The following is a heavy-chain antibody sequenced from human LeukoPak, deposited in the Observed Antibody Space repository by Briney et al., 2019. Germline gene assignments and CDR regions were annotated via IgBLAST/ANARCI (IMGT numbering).Heavy chain of an antibody. CDR1: GFTFSAYA. Sequence: QAGGSLRLSCAVSGFTFSAYAMHWVRQAPGKGLEWVAVISYDGSNKYYADSVKGRFTISRDNSKSTLYLQMNSLRAEDTAVYYCARDRGGYDLDYWGQGTLVTVSS. CDR3: ARDRGGYDLDY. D-gene: IGHD5-12*01. CDR2: ISYDGSNK. V-gene: IGHV3-30-3*01. J-gene: IGHJ4*02.